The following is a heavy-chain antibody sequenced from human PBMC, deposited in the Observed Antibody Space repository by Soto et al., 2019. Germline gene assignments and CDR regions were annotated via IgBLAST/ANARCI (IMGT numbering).Heavy chain of an antibody. CDR3: ARVPYGDHYSWFDP. V-gene: IGHV1-3*01. J-gene: IGHJ5*02. CDR1: GYTFTSYA. D-gene: IGHD4-17*01. Sequence: ASVKVSCKASGYTFTSYAMHWVRQAPGQRLEWMGWINAGNGNTKYSQKFQGRVTIPRDTSASTAYMELSSLRSEETAVYYCARVPYGDHYSWFDPWGQGTLVTVSS. CDR2: INAGNGNT.